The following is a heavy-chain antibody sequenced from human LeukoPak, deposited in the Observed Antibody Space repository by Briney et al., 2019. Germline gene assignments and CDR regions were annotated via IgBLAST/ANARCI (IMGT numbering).Heavy chain of an antibody. Sequence: GGSLRLSCAASGFSFKDWMSWVRQAPGKGLEWVSYISSSGSTIYYADSVKGRFTISRDNAKNSLYLQMNSLRAEDTAVYYCASRRVSRLSRYSSSWYRFDYWGQGTLVTVSS. CDR3: ASRRVSRLSRYSSSWYRFDY. CDR1: GFSFKDW. D-gene: IGHD6-13*01. J-gene: IGHJ4*02. V-gene: IGHV3-11*01. CDR2: ISSSGSTI.